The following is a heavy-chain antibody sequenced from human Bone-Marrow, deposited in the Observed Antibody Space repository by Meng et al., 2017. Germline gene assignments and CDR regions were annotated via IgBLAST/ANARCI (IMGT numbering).Heavy chain of an antibody. CDR3: VRSSAWVRTGFDP. CDR2: IGHSGFT. V-gene: IGHV4-39*01. J-gene: IGHJ5*02. D-gene: IGHD6-19*01. CDR1: GGSISTSGYY. Sequence: QPQLQESGPGLVRPSEALSLTCSAPGGSISTSGYYWGWIRQPPGKGLEWIGSIGHSGFTYYTPSLKSRVTVSIDTSRNQFSLWLTSVTAADTAVYYCVRSSAWVRTGFDPWGQGTLVTVSS.